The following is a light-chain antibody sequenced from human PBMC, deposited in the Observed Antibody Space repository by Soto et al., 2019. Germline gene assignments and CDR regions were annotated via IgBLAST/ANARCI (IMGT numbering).Light chain of an antibody. CDR2: DAS. J-gene: IGKJ4*01. CDR3: QQYDNLVLT. Sequence: DIQMTQSPSSLSASVGDRVTITCQASQDIYNYLNWYQQKPGKAPKLLIYDASNLETGVPSRFSGSRSGTNFTFTISSLQPEDVATYYCQQYDNLVLTFGGGTKVEI. V-gene: IGKV1-33*01. CDR1: QDIYNY.